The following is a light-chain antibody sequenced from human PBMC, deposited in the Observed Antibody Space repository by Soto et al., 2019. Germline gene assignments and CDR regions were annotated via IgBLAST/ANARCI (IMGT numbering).Light chain of an antibody. CDR2: DVS. CDR3: SSYTSSSTLYV. V-gene: IGLV2-14*01. J-gene: IGLJ1*01. Sequence: QSVLTQPASVSGSPGRSITISCTGTSSDVGGYNYVSWYQQHPGKAPKLMIYDVSNRPSGVSNRFSGSKSGNTASLTISGLQAEDEADYYCSSYTSSSTLYVCGTGTKSPS. CDR1: SSDVGGYNY.